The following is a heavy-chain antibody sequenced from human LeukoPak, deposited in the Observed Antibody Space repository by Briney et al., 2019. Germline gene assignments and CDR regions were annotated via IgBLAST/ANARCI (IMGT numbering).Heavy chain of an antibody. CDR2: INHSGST. Sequence: PSETLSLTCAVYGESLSGYYWSWIRQPPGKGLEWIGEINHSGSTKYNPSLKSRVTISVDTSKNQFSLTLSSVTAADTAVYYCASGVRSGYTFAYWGQGTLVTVSS. CDR3: ASGVRSGYTFAY. V-gene: IGHV4-34*01. J-gene: IGHJ4*02. CDR1: GESLSGYY. D-gene: IGHD3-22*01.